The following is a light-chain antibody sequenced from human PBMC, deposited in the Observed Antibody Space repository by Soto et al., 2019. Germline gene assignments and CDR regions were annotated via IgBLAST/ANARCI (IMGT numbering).Light chain of an antibody. CDR1: SSDVGGYNY. V-gene: IGLV2-8*01. J-gene: IGLJ1*01. Sequence: QSVLTQPPSASGSPGQSVTISCTGTSSDVGGYNYVSWYQQHPGKAPKLMIYEVNKRPSGVPDRFSGSKSGNTASLTVSWLQAEDEAYYYCSSYAGSNNFGVFGTGTKVTVL. CDR2: EVN. CDR3: SSYAGSNNFGV.